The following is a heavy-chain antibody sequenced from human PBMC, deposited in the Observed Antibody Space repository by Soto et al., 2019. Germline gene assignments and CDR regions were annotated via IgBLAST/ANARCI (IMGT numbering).Heavy chain of an antibody. CDR1: GYTLTELS. CDR2: FDPEDGET. CDR3: ARARYSSGWSGDY. J-gene: IGHJ4*02. V-gene: IGHV1-24*01. D-gene: IGHD6-19*01. Sequence: ASVKVSCKVSGYTLTELSMHWVRQAPGKGLEWMGGFDPEDGETIYAQKFQGRVTMTKDTSTDTAYMELRSLRSEDTAVYYCARARYSSGWSGDYWGQGTLVTVSS.